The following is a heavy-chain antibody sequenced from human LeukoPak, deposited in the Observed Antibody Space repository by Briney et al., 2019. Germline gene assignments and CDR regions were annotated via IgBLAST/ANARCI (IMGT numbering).Heavy chain of an antibody. V-gene: IGHV4-38-2*02. CDR2: IYHSGST. J-gene: IGHJ4*02. Sequence: SETLSLTCTVSGYSISSGYYWGWIRQSPGKGLEWIGSIYHSGSTYYNPSLKSRVTISVDTSKNHFSLKVSSVTAADTAAYYCAAIQGSFDYWGQGTLVIVSS. CDR3: AAIQGSFDY. D-gene: IGHD2-15*01. CDR1: GYSISSGYY.